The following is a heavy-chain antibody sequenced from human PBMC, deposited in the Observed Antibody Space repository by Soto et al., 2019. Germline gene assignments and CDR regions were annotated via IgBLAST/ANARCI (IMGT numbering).Heavy chain of an antibody. CDR3: ASFRAYGDSGNYFDN. CDR1: GFTFSSFD. D-gene: IGHD4-17*01. CDR2: ISSSGTTM. V-gene: IGHV3-48*03. J-gene: IGHJ4*02. Sequence: EVQLVESGGGLVQPGGSLRLSCAASGFTFSSFDMNWVRQTPGKGLEWLSYISSSGTTMFYAGSVMGRFTISRDNTKNSLYLQMDSLRAEDTALYYCASFRAYGDSGNYFDNWGQGTLVTVSS.